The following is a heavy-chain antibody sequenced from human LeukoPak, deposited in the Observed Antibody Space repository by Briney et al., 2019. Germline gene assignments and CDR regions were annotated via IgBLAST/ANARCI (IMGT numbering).Heavy chain of an antibody. CDR2: INPSGGST. J-gene: IGHJ4*02. D-gene: IGHD5-18*01. V-gene: IGHV1-46*01. CDR3: AREFAHVDTAMVFDY. Sequence: ASVKVSCRASGYTFTSYYMHWVRQAAGQGLEWMGIINPSGGSTSYAQKFQGRVTMTRDTSTSTVYMELSSLRSEDTAVYYCAREFAHVDTAMVFDYWGQGTLVTVSS. CDR1: GYTFTSYY.